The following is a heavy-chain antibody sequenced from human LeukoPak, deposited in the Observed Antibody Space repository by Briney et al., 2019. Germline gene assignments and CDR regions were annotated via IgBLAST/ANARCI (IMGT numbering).Heavy chain of an antibody. D-gene: IGHD3-9*01. CDR2: ISSSGSTI. CDR3: ARVKPELRYFDWLWPGGPDIAFDI. J-gene: IGHJ3*02. V-gene: IGHV3-48*04. CDR1: GFTFSSYS. Sequence: GGSLRLSCAASGFTFSSYSMNWVRQAPGKGLEWVSYISSSGSTIYYADSVKGRFTISRDNAKNSLYLQMNSLRAEDTAVYYCARVKPELRYFDWLWPGGPDIAFDIWGQGTMVTVSS.